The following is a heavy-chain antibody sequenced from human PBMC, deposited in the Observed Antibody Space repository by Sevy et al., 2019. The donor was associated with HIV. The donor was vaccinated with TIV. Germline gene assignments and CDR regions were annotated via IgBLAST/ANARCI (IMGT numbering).Heavy chain of an antibody. Sequence: ASVKVSCKASGYIFSDYYIHWVRQAPGQGLELIAWINSDSGVTNYAQRFQGEVTVTRDTSLRTAYLELTNLKSNETAIYYCARLTTQPTSDLYGLDVWGQGTTVTVSS. CDR2: INSDSGVT. J-gene: IGHJ6*02. D-gene: IGHD4-17*01. CDR1: GYIFSDYY. V-gene: IGHV1-2*02. CDR3: ARLTTQPTSDLYGLDV.